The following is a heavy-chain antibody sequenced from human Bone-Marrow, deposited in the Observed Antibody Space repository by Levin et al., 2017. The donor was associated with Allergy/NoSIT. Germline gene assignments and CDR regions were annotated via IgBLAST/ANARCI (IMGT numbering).Heavy chain of an antibody. V-gene: IGHV4-39*01. J-gene: IGHJ6*02. CDR2: IYYSGST. D-gene: IGHD2-21*01. CDR1: GGSISTSDHY. CDR3: AKSRGGDSTYYYYYGMDV. Sequence: PSETLSLTCTVSGGSISTSDHYWDWIRQPPGKGLEWIGNIYYSGSTYYNPSLKSRVTISVDTSKNQFSLKLSSVSAADTALYYCAKSRGGDSTYYYYYGMDVWGQGTTVTVSS.